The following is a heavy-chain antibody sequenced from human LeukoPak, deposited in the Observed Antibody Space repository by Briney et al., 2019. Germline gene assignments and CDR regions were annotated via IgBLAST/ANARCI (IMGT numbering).Heavy chain of an antibody. CDR1: GFTFSNAW. V-gene: IGHV3-15*01. CDR2: IKSKTDGGTT. CDR3: ARRYCSGGSCYSFRGDWFDP. J-gene: IGHJ5*02. Sequence: GGSLRLSCAASGFTFSNAWMSWVRQAPGKGLEWVGRIKSKTDGGTTDYAAPVKGRFTISRDNSKKTLYLQMNSLRAEDTAVYYCARRYCSGGSCYSFRGDWFDPWGQGTLVTVSS. D-gene: IGHD2-15*01.